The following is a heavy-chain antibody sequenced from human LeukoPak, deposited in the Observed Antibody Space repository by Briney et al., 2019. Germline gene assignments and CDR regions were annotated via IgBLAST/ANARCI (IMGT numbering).Heavy chain of an antibody. Sequence: GASVKVSCKASGYTFTSYDINWVRQATGQGLEWMGWMNPNSGNTGYAQKFQGRVTMTRNTSISTAYMELSSLRSEDTAVYYCARAETDSSGYYYSYWGQGTLVTVSS. CDR2: MNPNSGNT. CDR1: GYTFTSYD. V-gene: IGHV1-8*01. J-gene: IGHJ4*02. CDR3: ARAETDSSGYYYSY. D-gene: IGHD3-22*01.